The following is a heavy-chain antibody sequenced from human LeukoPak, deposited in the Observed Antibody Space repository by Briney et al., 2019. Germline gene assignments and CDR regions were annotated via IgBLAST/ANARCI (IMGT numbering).Heavy chain of an antibody. V-gene: IGHV3-9*01. J-gene: IGHJ4*02. CDR1: GFTFDDYA. CDR2: ISWNSGSI. CDR3: VSSSWQYYFDY. Sequence: GGSLRLSCAASGFTFDDYAMHWVRQAPGKGLEWVSGISWNSGSIGYADSVKGRFTISRDNAKNSLYLQMNSLRAEDTALYYCVSSSWQYYFDYWGQGTLVTVSS. D-gene: IGHD6-13*01.